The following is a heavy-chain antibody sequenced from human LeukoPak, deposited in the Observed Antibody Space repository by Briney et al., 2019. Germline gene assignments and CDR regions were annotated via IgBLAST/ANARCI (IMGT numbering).Heavy chain of an antibody. CDR2: ISSSSSYI. V-gene: IGHV3-21*01. CDR3: ASSEGYANWNDG. CDR1: GFTFSSYI. Sequence: GGSLRLSCAASGFTFSSYIMTWVRQAPGKGLEWVSSISSSSSYIYYADSVKGRFTISRDNAKNSLYLQMNSLRAEDTAVYYCASSEGYANWNDGWGQGTLVTVSS. J-gene: IGHJ5*02. D-gene: IGHD5-18*01.